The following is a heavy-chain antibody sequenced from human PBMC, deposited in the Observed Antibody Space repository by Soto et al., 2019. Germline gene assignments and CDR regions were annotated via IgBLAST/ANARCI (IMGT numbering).Heavy chain of an antibody. J-gene: IGHJ4*02. Sequence: SETLSLTCTVPGGSVNIGTYYWSWIRQPPGKGLEWIGFIHYSGSTNYNPSLKGRVTMSVDTSKNQFSLKLSSVTAADTAVYYRARDNGYSYGYTLDHWGQGTLVTVSS. D-gene: IGHD5-18*01. V-gene: IGHV4-61*01. CDR2: IHYSGST. CDR1: GGSVNIGTYY. CDR3: ARDNGYSYGYTLDH.